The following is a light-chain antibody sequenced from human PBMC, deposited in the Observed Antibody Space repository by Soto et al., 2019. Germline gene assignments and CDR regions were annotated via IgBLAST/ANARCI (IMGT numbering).Light chain of an antibody. V-gene: IGLV2-8*01. J-gene: IGLJ1*01. CDR1: SSDVGAYNY. CDR2: EVS. Sequence: QSLLPQPPSASGSPGESVTISCTGTSSDVGAYNYVSWYQQLPGKAPKLIIYEVSKRPSGVPDRFSGSKSGNTASLTVSGLQAEDEADYYCTSYAGTYSFFYVFGTGTKVTVL. CDR3: TSYAGTYSFFYV.